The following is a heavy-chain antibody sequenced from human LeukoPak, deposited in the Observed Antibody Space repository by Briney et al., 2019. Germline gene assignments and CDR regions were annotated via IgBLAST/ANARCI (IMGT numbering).Heavy chain of an antibody. V-gene: IGHV4-59*01. CDR1: GGSISNYY. CDR3: AGGVQQERPPPLIGYYYMDV. J-gene: IGHJ6*03. CDR2: IYYSGST. Sequence: SETLSLTCTVSGGSISNYYWSWIRQPPGKGLEWIGYIYYSGSTNYNPSLKSRVTISVGTSKNQFSLKLSSVTAADTAVYYCAGGVQQERPPPLIGYYYMDVWGKGTTVTVSS. D-gene: IGHD1-1*01.